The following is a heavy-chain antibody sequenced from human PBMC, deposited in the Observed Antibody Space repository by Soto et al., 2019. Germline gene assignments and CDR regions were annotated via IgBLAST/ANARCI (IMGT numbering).Heavy chain of an antibody. CDR3: ARGCYDYVGGSYRSNYYYGMDF. J-gene: IGHJ6*02. Sequence: SETLSLTCAVYGGSFSGYYWRWIRQPPGKGLECIGEINHSGSTNYNPSLKSRVTISVDTYKNQFSLKLSSVTAADTAVYYCARGCYDYVGGSYRSNYYYGMDFWAQGTTVTVSS. V-gene: IGHV4-34*01. CDR1: GGSFSGYY. CDR2: INHSGST. D-gene: IGHD3-16*02.